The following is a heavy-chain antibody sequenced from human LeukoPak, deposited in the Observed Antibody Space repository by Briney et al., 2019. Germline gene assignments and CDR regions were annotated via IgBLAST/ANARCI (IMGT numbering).Heavy chain of an antibody. J-gene: IGHJ4*02. CDR2: IWNDGSKK. Sequence: GGSLRLSCAASGFTFSSYGIHWVRQAPVKGLGWVAVIWNDGSKKFYADSVKGRFTISRDNSKNTVDLQMNSLGAEDTALYYGARDLGRGNTPFDYWGQGTLVTVSS. CDR3: ARDLGRGNTPFDY. CDR1: GFTFSSYG. D-gene: IGHD3-16*01. V-gene: IGHV3-33*01.